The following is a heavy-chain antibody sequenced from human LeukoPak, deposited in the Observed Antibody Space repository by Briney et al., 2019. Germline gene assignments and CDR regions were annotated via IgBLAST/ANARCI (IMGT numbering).Heavy chain of an antibody. CDR1: GGSFSGYY. J-gene: IGHJ5*02. CDR3: ARRVMTTVTKRGDWFDP. V-gene: IGHV4-34*01. D-gene: IGHD4-17*01. CDR2: INHSGST. Sequence: SETLSLTCAVYGGSFSGYYWSWIRQPPGKGLEWIGEINHSGSTNYNPSLKSRVTISVDTSKNQFSLKLSSVTAADTAVYYCARRVMTTVTKRGDWFDPWDQGTLVTVSS.